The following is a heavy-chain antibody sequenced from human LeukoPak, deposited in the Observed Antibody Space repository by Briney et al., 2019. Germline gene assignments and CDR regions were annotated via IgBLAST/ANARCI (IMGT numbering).Heavy chain of an antibody. J-gene: IGHJ4*02. CDR2: ISAYNGNT. V-gene: IGHV1-18*01. Sequence: GASVKVSCKASGYTFSTHGISWVRQAPGQGLEWMGWISAYNGNTNYAQNLQGRVTMTTDTSTSTAYMELRSLRSDDTAVYYCARAGKGDILTGYYYFDYWGQGTLVTVSS. D-gene: IGHD3-9*01. CDR1: GYTFSTHG. CDR3: ARAGKGDILTGYYYFDY.